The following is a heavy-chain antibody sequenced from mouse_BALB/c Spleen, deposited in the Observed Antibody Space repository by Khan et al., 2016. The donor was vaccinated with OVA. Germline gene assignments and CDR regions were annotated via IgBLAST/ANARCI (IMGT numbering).Heavy chain of an antibody. CDR1: GFNIKDTY. Sequence: VQLQQSGAVLVKPGASVKLSCTVSGFNIKDTYMHWVKQRPEQGLEWIGRIDPANGHTKYDPNFQDKATITTDTSSNTAYLQLSSLTSEDTAVYFCARIYYYGSSYWGQGTSVTVSS. CDR3: ARIYYYGSSY. D-gene: IGHD1-1*01. V-gene: IGHV14-3*02. CDR2: IDPANGHT. J-gene: IGHJ4*01.